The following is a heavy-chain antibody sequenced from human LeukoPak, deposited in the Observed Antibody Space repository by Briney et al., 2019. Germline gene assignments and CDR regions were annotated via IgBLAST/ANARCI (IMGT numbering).Heavy chain of an antibody. CDR2: INHSGST. CDR1: GGSFSGYY. Sequence: PSETLSLTCAVYGGSFSGYYWSWIRQPPGKGLEWIGEINHSGSTNYNPPPKSRVTISVDTSKNQFPLKLSSVTAADTAVYYCAREVGWLNLRFLEWLPVQGLRTGGLFDYWGRGTLVTVSS. CDR3: AREVGWLNLRFLEWLPVQGLRTGGLFDY. D-gene: IGHD3-3*01. J-gene: IGHJ4*02. V-gene: IGHV4-34*01.